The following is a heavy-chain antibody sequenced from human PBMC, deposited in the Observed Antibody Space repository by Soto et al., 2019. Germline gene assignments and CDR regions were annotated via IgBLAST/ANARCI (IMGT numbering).Heavy chain of an antibody. CDR1: GFTFSSYG. D-gene: IGHD3-16*01. V-gene: IGHV3-30*18. CDR3: AKDLDYGMDPSCMDV. J-gene: IGHJ6*02. CDR2: ISYDGSNK. Sequence: PGGSLRLSCAASGFTFSSYGMHWVRQAPGKGLEWVAVISYDGSNKYYADSVKGRFTISRDNSKNTLYLQMNSLRAEDTAVYYCAKDLDYGMDPSCMDVWGQGTTVTVSS.